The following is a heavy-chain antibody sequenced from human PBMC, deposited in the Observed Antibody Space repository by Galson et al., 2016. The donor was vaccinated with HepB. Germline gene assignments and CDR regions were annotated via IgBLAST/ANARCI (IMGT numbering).Heavy chain of an antibody. Sequence: DYYWTWIRQPPGKGLEWVSGLSWNSGRIAYADSMKGRFIISRDNAKSSLYLQMNSLRAEDTAFYYCANALRRRQTNYTVSAGFDAWGQGTQVTVSS. D-gene: IGHD2-2*02. V-gene: IGHV3-9*01. CDR3: ANALRRRQTNYTVSAGFDA. CDR1: DYY. J-gene: IGHJ4*02. CDR2: LSWNSGRI.